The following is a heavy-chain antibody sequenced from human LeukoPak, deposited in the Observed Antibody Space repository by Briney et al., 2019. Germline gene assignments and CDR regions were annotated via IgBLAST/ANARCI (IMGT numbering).Heavy chain of an antibody. CDR2: ISGDGGRT. CDR1: GFTFDDYA. V-gene: IGHV3-43*02. CDR3: ARHRDSSNCWRPNYDF. D-gene: IGHD6-13*01. J-gene: IGHJ4*02. Sequence: GGSLRLSCAASGFTFDDYAMLWVRRPTGKGLEGVSLISGDGGRTYYADSVKGRFTISRDNSKNSLYVEMNSLRKEDSALYYCARHRDSSNCWRPNYDFWGQGALVTVSS.